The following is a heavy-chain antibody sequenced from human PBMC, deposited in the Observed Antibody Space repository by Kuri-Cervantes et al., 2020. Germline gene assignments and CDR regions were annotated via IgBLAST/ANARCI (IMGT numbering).Heavy chain of an antibody. CDR1: GFTFSSYW. D-gene: IGHD3-3*01. J-gene: IGHJ4*02. V-gene: IGHV3-74*01. CDR3: ARDRVRFLEWDAFDY. Sequence: GGSLRLSCAASGFTFSSYWMHWVRQAPGKGLVWVSRISSDGTKTSYADSVKGRFTISRDNSKNTLYLQMNSLRAEDTAVYYCARDRVRFLEWDAFDYWGQGTLVTVSS. CDR2: ISSDGTKT.